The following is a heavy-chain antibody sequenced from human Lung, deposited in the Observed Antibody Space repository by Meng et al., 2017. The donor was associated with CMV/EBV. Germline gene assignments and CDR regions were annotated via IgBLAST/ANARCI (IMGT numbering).Heavy chain of an antibody. Sequence: SETLSLXXTVSGGSISGYYWTWIRQPPGKGLEWIGYVYYNENTYYTGGTNYNPSLKSRVTMSVDTSQNQFSLKLSSVTAADTAVYYCARDPLVRGWEGYFDYWGQGTXVTVSS. V-gene: IGHV4-59*01. CDR2: VYYNENTYYTGGT. D-gene: IGHD3-10*01. CDR3: ARDPLVRGWEGYFDY. CDR1: GGSISGYY. J-gene: IGHJ4*01.